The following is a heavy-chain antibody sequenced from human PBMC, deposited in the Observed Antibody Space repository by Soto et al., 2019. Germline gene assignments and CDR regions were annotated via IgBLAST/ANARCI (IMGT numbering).Heavy chain of an antibody. J-gene: IGHJ4*02. CDR2: ISGSGGST. CDR1: GFTFSSYA. Sequence: GGSLRLSCAASGFTFSSYAMSWVRQAPGKGLEWVSAISGSGGSTYYADSVKGRFAISRDNSKDTLYLQMNSLRAEDTAVYYCARAELVVAKPTDYWGQGTQVTVSS. V-gene: IGHV3-23*01. D-gene: IGHD3-10*01. CDR3: ARAELVVAKPTDY.